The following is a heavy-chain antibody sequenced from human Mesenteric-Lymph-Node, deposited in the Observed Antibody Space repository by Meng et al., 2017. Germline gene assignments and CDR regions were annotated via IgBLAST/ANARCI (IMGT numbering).Heavy chain of an antibody. D-gene: IGHD3-22*01. V-gene: IGHV1-3*01. CDR3: ASTWGYYYDSSGFDY. Sequence: VQLGQSGAEVKKPGASVKVSCKSPGYTFTSYARHWVRQAPGQRLEWMGWINAGNGNTKYSQKFQGRVTITRDTSASTAYMELSSLRSEDTAVYYCASTWGYYYDSSGFDYWGQGTLVTVSS. CDR1: GYTFTSYA. J-gene: IGHJ4*02. CDR2: INAGNGNT.